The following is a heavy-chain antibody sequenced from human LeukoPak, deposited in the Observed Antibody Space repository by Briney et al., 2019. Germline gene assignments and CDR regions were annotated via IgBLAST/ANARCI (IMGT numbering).Heavy chain of an antibody. CDR1: GYTFTGYY. CDR2: INPNSGGT. J-gene: IGHJ5*02. CDR3: ARGKDYGSGSSRRWFDP. V-gene: IGHV1-2*02. Sequence: ASVKVPCKASGYTFTGYYMHWVRQAPGQGLEWMGWINPNSGGTNYAQKFQGRVTMTRDTSISTAYMGLSRLRSDDTAVYYCARGKDYGSGSSRRWFDPWGQGTLVTVSS. D-gene: IGHD3-10*01.